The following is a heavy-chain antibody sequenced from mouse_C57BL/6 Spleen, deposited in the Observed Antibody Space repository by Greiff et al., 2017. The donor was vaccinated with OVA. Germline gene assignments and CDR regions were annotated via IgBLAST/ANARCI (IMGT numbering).Heavy chain of an antibody. CDR3: GVYDESMDY. CDR1: GYAFSSSW. D-gene: IGHD2-3*01. V-gene: IGHV1-82*01. Sequence: VQLQQSGPELVKPGASVKISCKASGYAFSSSWMNWVKQRPGKGLEWIGRIYPGDGDTNYNGKFKGKATLTADKSSSTAYMQLSSLTSEDSAVYFCGVYDESMDYWGQGTSVTVSS. J-gene: IGHJ4*01. CDR2: IYPGDGDT.